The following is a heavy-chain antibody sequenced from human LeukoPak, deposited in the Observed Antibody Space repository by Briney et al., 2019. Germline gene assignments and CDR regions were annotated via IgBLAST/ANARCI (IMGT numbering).Heavy chain of an antibody. CDR2: INPNDGTT. CDR1: GYRFTDYY. V-gene: IGHV1-2*02. J-gene: IGHJ4*02. D-gene: IGHD4-11*01. CDR3: ARTSDYYNYYFDY. Sequence: ASVKVSCKASGYRFTDYYVHWVRQAPGRGLEWMAWINPNDGTTNYAQKLQGRVTMITDTSISTAYMELSNLRSDDTAVYYCARTSDYYNYYFDYWGQGTPVTVSS.